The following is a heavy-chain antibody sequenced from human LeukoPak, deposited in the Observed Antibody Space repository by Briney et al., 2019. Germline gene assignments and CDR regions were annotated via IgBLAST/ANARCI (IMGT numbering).Heavy chain of an antibody. CDR2: IYYSGST. Sequence: PSQTLSLTCTVSGGSISSGGYYRSWIRHHPGKGLEWIGYIYYSGSTYYNPSLKTRVTISVATSKNQFSLKLSSLTAADTAVYYCARDLTLVRGALDYWGQGTLVTVSS. V-gene: IGHV4-31*03. D-gene: IGHD3-10*01. J-gene: IGHJ4*02. CDR3: ARDLTLVRGALDY. CDR1: GGSISSGGYY.